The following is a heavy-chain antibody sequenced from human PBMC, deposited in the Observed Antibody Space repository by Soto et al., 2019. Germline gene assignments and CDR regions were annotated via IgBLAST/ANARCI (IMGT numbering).Heavy chain of an antibody. Sequence: GVSLRLSCAASGFTVSSNYMSWVRQAPGKGLEWVSVIYSGGSTYYADSVKGRFTISRDNSKNALYLRVNSLRAADTAVYYCARDKGVQQGLYYYYGMDVWGQGTTVTVSS. CDR2: IYSGGST. J-gene: IGHJ6*02. CDR1: GFTVSSNY. CDR3: ARDKGVQQGLYYYYGMDV. V-gene: IGHV3-53*01.